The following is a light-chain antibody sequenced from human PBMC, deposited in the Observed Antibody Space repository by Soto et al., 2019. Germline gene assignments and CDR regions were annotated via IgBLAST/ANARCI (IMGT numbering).Light chain of an antibody. J-gene: IGKJ4*01. Sequence: DIQMTQSPSSLSASVGDRVTITCRASQTINKYLNWYQQRPGKAPRLLIHTTSTFESGVPARFSGSGTGTDFALTISSLQPEDSAIYFCQQSYSTPQTFGGGTKVEV. CDR1: QTINKY. CDR3: QQSYSTPQT. CDR2: TTS. V-gene: IGKV1-39*01.